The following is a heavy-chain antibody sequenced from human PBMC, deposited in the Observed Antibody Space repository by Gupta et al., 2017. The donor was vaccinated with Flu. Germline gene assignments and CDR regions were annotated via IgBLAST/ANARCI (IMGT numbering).Heavy chain of an antibody. V-gene: IGHV4-34*01. CDR3: AGVQLDY. CDR2: INQRGTT. D-gene: IGHD6-13*01. Sequence: QVQLQQWGAGLLKPSETLSLTCAVYGGSLSGYFWSWIRQTPGKGLEWIGEINQRGTTNYNPFLKSRVTRALDTSKNQLSLKMRSVTAADTAVYDCAGVQLDYWGQGTLVTVSS. J-gene: IGHJ4*02. CDR1: GGSLSGYF.